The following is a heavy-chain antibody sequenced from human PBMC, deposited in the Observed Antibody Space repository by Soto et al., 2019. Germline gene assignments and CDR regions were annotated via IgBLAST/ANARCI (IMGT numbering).Heavy chain of an antibody. V-gene: IGHV1-69*02. Sequence: QVQLVQSGAEVRKPGSSVKVSCKTSGDTFNKYTLNWVRQAPGQGLEWMGKIAPILGIANYAQKIQRRLTITADKSTNTGHMELNSLASEDTAVYYCARMTGLVNPSTNYGLDVWGQGTTVSVSS. CDR2: IAPILGIA. CDR3: ARMTGLVNPSTNYGLDV. D-gene: IGHD3-9*01. J-gene: IGHJ6*02. CDR1: GDTFNKYT.